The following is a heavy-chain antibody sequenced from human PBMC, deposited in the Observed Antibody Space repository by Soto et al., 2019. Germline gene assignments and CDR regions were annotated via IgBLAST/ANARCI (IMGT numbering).Heavy chain of an antibody. J-gene: IGHJ3*01. CDR3: ARGSLGGLAGDND. CDR2: IVPIFGTA. CDR1: GGTFSSYA. D-gene: IGHD2-15*01. V-gene: IGHV1-69*13. Sequence: GASVKVSCKASGGTFSSYAISWVRQAPGQGLEWMGGIVPIFGTANYAQKFQGRVTITADESTSTAYMELSSLRSEDTAVYYCARGSLGGLAGDNDWGQGTMVTVSS.